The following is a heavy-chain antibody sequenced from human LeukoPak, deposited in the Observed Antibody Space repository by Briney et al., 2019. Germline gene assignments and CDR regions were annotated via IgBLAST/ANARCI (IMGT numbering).Heavy chain of an antibody. CDR3: ARDGVAITRNAFDI. CDR1: GYTFTGYY. D-gene: IGHD3-3*01. Sequence: ASVKVSCKASGYTFTGYYIHWVRQAPGQGLEWMGWINSDNGVTRFAPKLQGRVTMTRDTSITTAYMELSGLKYDDTAFYYCARDGVAITRNAFDIWGQGTLVTVSS. J-gene: IGHJ3*02. CDR2: INSDNGVT. V-gene: IGHV1-2*02.